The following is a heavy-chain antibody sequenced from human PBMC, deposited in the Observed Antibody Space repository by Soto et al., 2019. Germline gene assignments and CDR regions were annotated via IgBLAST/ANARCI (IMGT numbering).Heavy chain of an antibody. CDR1: GGTFSSYA. CDR3: ARGIAARPTLRSYYYYGMDV. V-gene: IGHV1-69*01. CDR2: IIPIFGTA. J-gene: IGHJ6*02. Sequence: VKVSCKASGGTFSSYAISWVRQAPGQGLEWMGGIIPIFGTANYAQKFQGRVTITADESTSTAYMELSSLRSEDTAVYYCARGIAARPTLRSYYYYGMDVWGQGTTVTVSS. D-gene: IGHD6-6*01.